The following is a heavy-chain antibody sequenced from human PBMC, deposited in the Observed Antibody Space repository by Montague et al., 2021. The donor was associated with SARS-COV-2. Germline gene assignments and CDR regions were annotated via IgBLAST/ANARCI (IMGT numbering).Heavy chain of an antibody. CDR2: IYTSGST. Sequence: TLSLTCTVSGGSISSGSYYWSWIRQPAGKGLEWIRRIYTSGSTNYNPSLKSRVTISVDTSKNQFSLKLSSVTAADTAVYYCAGGCSGGSCYPNPFSTWGQGTLVTVSS. CDR1: GGSISSGSYY. V-gene: IGHV4-61*02. J-gene: IGHJ5*02. CDR3: AGGCSGGSCYPNPFST. D-gene: IGHD2-15*01.